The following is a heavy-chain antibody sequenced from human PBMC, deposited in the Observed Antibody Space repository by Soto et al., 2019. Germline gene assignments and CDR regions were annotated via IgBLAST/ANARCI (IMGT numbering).Heavy chain of an antibody. D-gene: IGHD3-10*01. J-gene: IGHJ3*02. CDR1: GFTFSSYG. CDR3: AKGLWFGELPFDAFDI. V-gene: IGHV3-30*18. Sequence: QVQLLESGGGVVQPGRSLRLSCAASGFTFSSYGMHWVRQAPGKGLEWVAVISYDGRNKYYAASVKGRFTISRDNSKNTLYLQLNSLRAEDTAVYYCAKGLWFGELPFDAFDIWGQGTMVTVSS. CDR2: ISYDGRNK.